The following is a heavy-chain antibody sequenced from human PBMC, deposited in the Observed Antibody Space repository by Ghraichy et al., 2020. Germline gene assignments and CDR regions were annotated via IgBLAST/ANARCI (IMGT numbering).Heavy chain of an antibody. CDR2: INGGGGST. J-gene: IGHJ4*02. Sequence: GGSLRLSCAASGFTFSSYAMSWVRQAPGKGLEWVSAINGGGGSTYYADSVKGRFTISRDNSKNTLYLQMNSLRAEDTAEYYCAKDKKDSYGDYFDYWGQGTLVTVSS. CDR3: AKDKKDSYGDYFDY. V-gene: IGHV3-23*01. CDR1: GFTFSSYA. D-gene: IGHD4-17*01.